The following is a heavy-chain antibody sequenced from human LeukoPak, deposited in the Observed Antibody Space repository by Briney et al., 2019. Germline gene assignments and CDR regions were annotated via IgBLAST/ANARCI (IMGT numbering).Heavy chain of an antibody. D-gene: IGHD6-19*01. Sequence: SETLSLTCTVSGGSINSGYYWGWIRQPPGKGLEWIGSIYHSGKTYYNPSLKSRVTISVETSKNQFSLKLSSMTAADTAVYYCARDRISVSDPPNWFDPWGQGTLVTVSS. CDR2: IYHSGKT. V-gene: IGHV4-38-2*02. CDR3: ARDRISVSDPPNWFDP. CDR1: GGSINSGYY. J-gene: IGHJ5*02.